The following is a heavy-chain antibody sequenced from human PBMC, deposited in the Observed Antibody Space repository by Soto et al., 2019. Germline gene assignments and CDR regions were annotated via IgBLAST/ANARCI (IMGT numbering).Heavy chain of an antibody. V-gene: IGHV1-18*01. D-gene: IGHD3-10*01. Sequence: ASVKVSCKASGYTFTSYGISWVRQAPGQGLEWMGWISAYNGNTNYAQKLQGRVTMTTDTSTSTAYMELRSLRSDDTAVYYCARSSYRHITVVLGDCWGQGTLVTVSS. CDR2: ISAYNGNT. J-gene: IGHJ4*02. CDR3: ARSSYRHITVVLGDC. CDR1: GYTFTSYG.